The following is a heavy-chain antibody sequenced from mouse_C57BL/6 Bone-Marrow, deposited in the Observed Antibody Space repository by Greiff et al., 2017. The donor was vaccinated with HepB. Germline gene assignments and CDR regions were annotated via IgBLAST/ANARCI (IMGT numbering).Heavy chain of an antibody. CDR1: GYTFTSYW. D-gene: IGHD1-1*01. CDR2: IYPGSGST. J-gene: IGHJ2*01. CDR3: ARSFHYGSSPFDY. V-gene: IGHV1-55*01. Sequence: VQLQQPGAELVKPGASVKMSCKASGYTFTSYWITWVKQRPGQGLEWIGDIYPGSGSTNYNEKFKSKATLTVDTSSSTAYMQLSSLTSEDSAVYYCARSFHYGSSPFDYWGQGTTLTVSS.